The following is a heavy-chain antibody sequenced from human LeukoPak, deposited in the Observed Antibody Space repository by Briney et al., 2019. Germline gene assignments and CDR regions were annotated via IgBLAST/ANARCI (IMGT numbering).Heavy chain of an antibody. D-gene: IGHD3-10*01. CDR3: AKDGEGMDV. CDR1: GFIFSDYY. CDR2: ISSSGSYT. V-gene: IGHV3-11*05. Sequence: GGSRRLSCAASGFIFSDYYFSWIRQAPGKGLEWLSYISSSGSYTNYADSVKGRFTISRDNAKNSLYLQMNSLRAEDTAVYYCAKDGEGMDVWGQGTTVTVSS. J-gene: IGHJ6*02.